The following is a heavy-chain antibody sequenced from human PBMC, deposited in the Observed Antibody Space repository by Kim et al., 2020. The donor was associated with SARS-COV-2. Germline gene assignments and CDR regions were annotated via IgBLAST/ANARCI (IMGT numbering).Heavy chain of an antibody. CDR2: IYYSGST. J-gene: IGHJ4*02. D-gene: IGHD2-15*01. Sequence: SETLSLTCTVSGGSISSYYWSWIRQPPGKGLEWIGYIYYSGSTNYNPSLKSRVTISVDTSKNQFSLKLSSVTAADTAVYYCARVDCSGGSCYSYYWGQGTLVTVSS. V-gene: IGHV4-59*01. CDR3: ARVDCSGGSCYSYY. CDR1: GGSISSYY.